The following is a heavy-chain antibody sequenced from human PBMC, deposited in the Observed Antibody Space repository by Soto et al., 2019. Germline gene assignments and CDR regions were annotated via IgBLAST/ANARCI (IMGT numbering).Heavy chain of an antibody. CDR1: GYNFAGYW. V-gene: IGHV5-51*01. D-gene: IGHD3-3*01. Sequence: GESLKISCKGSGYNFAGYWIAWVRQMPGKGLELMGIIYPSDSDTRYRPSFQGQVTISADKSISSAYLQWSSLRASDTAMYYCARGGVSTRNFDYWGQGTLHTVST. CDR3: ARGGVSTRNFDY. CDR2: IYPSDSDT. J-gene: IGHJ4*02.